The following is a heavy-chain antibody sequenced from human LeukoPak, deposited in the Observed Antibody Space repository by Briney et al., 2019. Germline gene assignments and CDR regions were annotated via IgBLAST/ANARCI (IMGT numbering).Heavy chain of an antibody. CDR1: GFTVSSNY. V-gene: IGHV3-53*01. CDR2: IYSGGST. J-gene: IGHJ4*02. CDR3: AKGSRTMIVVVIAY. Sequence: GGSLRLSCAASGFTVSSNYMSWVRQAPGKGLEWVPVIYSGGSTYYADSVKGRFTISRDNSKNTLYLQMNSLRAEDTAVYYCAKGSRTMIVVVIAYWGQGTLVTVSS. D-gene: IGHD3-22*01.